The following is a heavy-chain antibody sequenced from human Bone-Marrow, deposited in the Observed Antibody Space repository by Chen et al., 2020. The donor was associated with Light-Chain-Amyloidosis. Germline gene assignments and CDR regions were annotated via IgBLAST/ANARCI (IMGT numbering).Heavy chain of an antibody. J-gene: IGHJ3*02. Sequence: EVQLVESGGGWLQRGGSLRLSGAASGFAFSGYAMSWVRQAAGKGLEWVSTVRGSGGSRYYGDSVKGRLTISRDNSKNALFVQMNSLRAEDTAVYYCAKDISYDDILPGYPADAFDIWGQGTMVTVSS. V-gene: IGHV3-23*04. D-gene: IGHD3-9*01. CDR2: VRGSGGSR. CDR1: GFAFSGYA. CDR3: AKDISYDDILPGYPADAFDI.